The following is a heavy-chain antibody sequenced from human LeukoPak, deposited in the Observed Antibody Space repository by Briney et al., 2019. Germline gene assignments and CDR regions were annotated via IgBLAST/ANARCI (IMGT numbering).Heavy chain of an antibody. CDR3: AGTYYYDSSCYYFGHFDY. V-gene: IGHV4-31*03. CDR1: GGSISSGGYY. Sequence: PSETLSLTCTVSGGSISSGGYYWSWIRQHPGKGLEWIGYIYYSGSTYYNPSLKSRVTISVDTSKNQFSLKLSSVTAADTAVYYCAGTYYYDSSCYYFGHFDYWGQGTLVTVSS. CDR2: IYYSGST. J-gene: IGHJ4*02. D-gene: IGHD3-22*01.